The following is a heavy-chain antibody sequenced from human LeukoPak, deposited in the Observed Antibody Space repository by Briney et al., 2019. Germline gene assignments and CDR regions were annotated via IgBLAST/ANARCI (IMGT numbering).Heavy chain of an antibody. V-gene: IGHV3-23*01. D-gene: IGHD6-13*01. CDR2: ISGSGDST. J-gene: IGHJ4*02. CDR1: GFTFSSYA. CDR3: AKTRPLDSSSWSHGDY. Sequence: HPGRSLRLSCAASGFTFSSYAMHWVRQAPGKGLEWVSAISGSGDSTYYGDSVKGRFTISRDNSKNTLYLQMNSLRAEDTAVYYCAKTRPLDSSSWSHGDYWGQGTLVTVSS.